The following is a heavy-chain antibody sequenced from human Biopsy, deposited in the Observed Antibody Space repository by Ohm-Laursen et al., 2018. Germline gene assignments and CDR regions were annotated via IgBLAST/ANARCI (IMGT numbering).Heavy chain of an antibody. D-gene: IGHD3-3*01. V-gene: IGHV1-18*01. CDR3: ARDRPSVSAYGVD. J-gene: IGHJ4*02. Sequence: ASVTASCKASGHTFSMYAIIWARQAPRHGLGWMGWSSAYNGKTNYAQKFQGRLTMTTDTSTSTAYMELRSLRSEDTAVYYCARDRPSVSAYGVDWGQGTLVTVSS. CDR2: SSAYNGKT. CDR1: GHTFSMYA.